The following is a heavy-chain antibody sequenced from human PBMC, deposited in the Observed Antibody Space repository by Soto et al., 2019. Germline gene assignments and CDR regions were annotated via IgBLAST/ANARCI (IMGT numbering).Heavy chain of an antibody. D-gene: IGHD6-19*01. CDR1: GFTFSSYG. J-gene: IGHJ4*02. V-gene: IGHV3-33*01. CDR2: IWYDGSNK. CDR3: ARGPSIAVAAYYFDY. Sequence: GGSLRLSCAASGFTFSSYGMHWVRQAPGKGLEWVAVIWYDGSNKYYADSVKGRFTISRDNSKNTLYLQMNSLRAEDTAVYYCARGPSIAVAAYYFDYWGQGTLVTVSS.